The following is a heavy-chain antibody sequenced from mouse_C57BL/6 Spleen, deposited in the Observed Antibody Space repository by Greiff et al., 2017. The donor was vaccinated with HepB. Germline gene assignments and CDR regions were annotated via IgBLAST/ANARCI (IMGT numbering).Heavy chain of an antibody. CDR3: ARGDDGSWFAY. V-gene: IGHV2-2*01. CDR2: IWSGGST. D-gene: IGHD2-3*01. Sequence: VMLVESGPGLVQPSQSLSITCTVSGFSLTSYGVHWVRQSPGKGLEWLGVIWSGGSTDYNAAFISRLSISKDNSKSQVFFKMNSLQADDTAIYYCARGDDGSWFAYWGQGTLVTVSA. CDR1: GFSLTSYG. J-gene: IGHJ3*01.